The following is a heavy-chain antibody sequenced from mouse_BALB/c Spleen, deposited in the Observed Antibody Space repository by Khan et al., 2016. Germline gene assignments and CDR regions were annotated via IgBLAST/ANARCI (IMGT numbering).Heavy chain of an antibody. J-gene: IGHJ2*01. CDR2: INSNGGST. Sequence: EVELVESGGGLVQPGGSLKLSCAASGFTFSSYGMSWVRQTPDKRLELVATINSNGGSTYYPDSVKGRFTISSDNAKNTLFLQMSSLKSEDTDMYYCARDGDSYFDYWGQGTTLTVSS. CDR3: ARDGDSYFDY. CDR1: GFTFSSYG. V-gene: IGHV5-6-3*01.